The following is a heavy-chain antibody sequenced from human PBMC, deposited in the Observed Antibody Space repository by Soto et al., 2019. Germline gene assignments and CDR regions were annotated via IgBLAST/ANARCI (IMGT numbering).Heavy chain of an antibody. Sequence: ASVKVSCKASRYTFTGYAIHWVRQAPGQRLEWMGWINGGNGDTKYSQKFQGRVTITRDTSASTAYMELTSLGSEDTAIYHCARGYCSSTSCQYYFDYWGQGTLVTVSS. CDR3: ARGYCSSTSCQYYFDY. J-gene: IGHJ4*02. CDR2: INGGNGDT. V-gene: IGHV1-3*01. D-gene: IGHD2-2*01. CDR1: RYTFTGYA.